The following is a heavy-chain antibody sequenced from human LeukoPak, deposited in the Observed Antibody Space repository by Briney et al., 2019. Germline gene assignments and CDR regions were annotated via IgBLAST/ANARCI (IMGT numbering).Heavy chain of an antibody. V-gene: IGHV4-39*01. CDR3: ARHPRYCSSNSCYGPDAFDI. Sequence: SETLSLTCTVSGGSITTNTDYWGWVRQPPGKGLEWIGSIYYSGSTYYSPSLKSRVTISVATSKTQFSLTLTSVTAADTAVYYCARHPRYCSSNSCYGPDAFDIWGQGTMVTVSS. CDR1: GGSITTNTDY. CDR2: IYYSGST. D-gene: IGHD2-2*01. J-gene: IGHJ3*02.